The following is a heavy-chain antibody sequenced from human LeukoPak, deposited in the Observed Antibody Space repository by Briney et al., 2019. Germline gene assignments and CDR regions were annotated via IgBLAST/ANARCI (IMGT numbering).Heavy chain of an antibody. V-gene: IGHV3-7*01. CDR3: ARSPTYYDFWSGYKFIDY. CDR1: GFTFGTYW. CDR2: IKSDGSEK. Sequence: PGGSLRLSCAASGFTFGTYWMGWVRQAPGKGLEWVANIKSDGSEKYYADSVKGRFTISRDNVKKSLYMQMNSLRAEDTAVYYCARSPTYYDFWSGYKFIDYWGQGTLVTVSS. D-gene: IGHD3-3*01. J-gene: IGHJ4*02.